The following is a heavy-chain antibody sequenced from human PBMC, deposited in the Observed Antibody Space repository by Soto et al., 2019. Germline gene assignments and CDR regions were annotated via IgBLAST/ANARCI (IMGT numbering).Heavy chain of an antibody. D-gene: IGHD5-18*01. V-gene: IGHV3-74*03. J-gene: IGHJ4*02. CDR3: ATLNSFGSDY. Sequence: EVQLVESGGGLVQPGGSLRLSCAASGFTFSNFWMHWVRQAPGKGLVWVSRIYSDGSGTMYADSVKGRFTISRDNAKSTLYLQMNSLSPEDTAVYYCATLNSFGSDYWGRGTLVTVSS. CDR2: IYSDGSGT. CDR1: GFTFSNFW.